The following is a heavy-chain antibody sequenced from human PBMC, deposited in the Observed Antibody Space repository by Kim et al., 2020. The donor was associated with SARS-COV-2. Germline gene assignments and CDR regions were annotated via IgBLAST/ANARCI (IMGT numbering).Heavy chain of an antibody. CDR2: INPNSGGT. CDR3: ASSYDSSGYNWFDT. V-gene: IGHV1-2*06. J-gene: IGHJ5*02. CDR1: GYTFTGYY. D-gene: IGHD3-22*01. Sequence: ASVKVSCKASGYTFTGYYMHWVRQAPGQGLEWMGRINPNSGGTNYAQKFQGRVTMTRDTSISTAYMELSRLRSDDTAVYYCASSYDSSGYNWFDTWGQGTLVTVSS.